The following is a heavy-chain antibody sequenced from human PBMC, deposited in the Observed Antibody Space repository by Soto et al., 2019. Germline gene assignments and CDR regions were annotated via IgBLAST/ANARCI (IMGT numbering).Heavy chain of an antibody. Sequence: EVQLLESGGGLVQPGGSLRLSCAASGFSFSSYAMVWVRQAPGKGLEWVSVISARGGSLYFADSVKGRFTISRDNSKNVLSLEMNSLTAGDTAVYYCAKRKTGLLWFGASGGLDVWGQGTTVTVSS. V-gene: IGHV3-23*01. D-gene: IGHD3-10*01. CDR1: GFSFSSYA. J-gene: IGHJ6*02. CDR2: ISARGGSL. CDR3: AKRKTGLLWFGASGGLDV.